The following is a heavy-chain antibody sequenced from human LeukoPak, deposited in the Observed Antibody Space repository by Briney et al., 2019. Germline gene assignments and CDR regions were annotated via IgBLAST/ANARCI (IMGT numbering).Heavy chain of an antibody. Sequence: SETLSRTCTVSGYSISSGYYWGWIRQPPGKGLEWIGSIYHSGSTYYNPSLKSRVTISVDTSKNQFSLKLSSVTAADTAVYYCARSRFLEWLVHDAFDIWGQGTMVTVSS. CDR2: IYHSGST. CDR1: GYSISSGYY. D-gene: IGHD3-3*01. J-gene: IGHJ3*02. V-gene: IGHV4-38-2*02. CDR3: ARSRFLEWLVHDAFDI.